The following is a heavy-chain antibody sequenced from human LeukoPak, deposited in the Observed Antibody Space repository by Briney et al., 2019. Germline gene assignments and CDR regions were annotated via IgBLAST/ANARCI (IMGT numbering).Heavy chain of an antibody. D-gene: IGHD4-17*01. CDR2: ISSSGSYI. CDR3: ARGYYGDPSQVYYFDY. J-gene: IGHJ4*02. Sequence: GGSLRLSCAASGFTFSSYSMSWVRQAPGKGLEWVSSISSSGSYIYYADSVKGRFTISRDNAKNSLYLQMNSLRAEDTAVYYCARGYYGDPSQVYYFDYWGQGTLVTVSS. V-gene: IGHV3-21*01. CDR1: GFTFSSYS.